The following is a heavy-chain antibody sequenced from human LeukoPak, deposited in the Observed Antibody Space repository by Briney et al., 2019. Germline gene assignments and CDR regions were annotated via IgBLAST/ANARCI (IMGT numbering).Heavy chain of an antibody. D-gene: IGHD3-10*01. J-gene: IGHJ4*02. CDR1: GFTFRTYA. V-gene: IGHV3-30-3*01. CDR3: ARDSGTCFDY. CDR2: ISYDGTNK. Sequence: PGGSLRLSCAASGFTFRTYAMHWVRQAPGKGLEWVAIISYDGTNKYYADSVKGRFTISRDNSKNTLYLQMNSLRSEDTAVYYCARDSGTCFDYWGQGTLVTVSS.